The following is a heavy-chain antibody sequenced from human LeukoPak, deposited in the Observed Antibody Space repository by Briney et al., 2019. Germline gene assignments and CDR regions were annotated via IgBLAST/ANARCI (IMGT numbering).Heavy chain of an antibody. CDR1: EFTFSSYS. D-gene: IGHD3-22*01. CDR2: ITNSGNSK. V-gene: IGHV3-48*01. J-gene: IGHJ4*01. CDR3: AITRSSGYLTFDY. Sequence: QTGGSLRLSCAASEFTFSSYSMNWVRQAPGKGLEWVSYITNSGNSKSYADSVKGRFTISRDNTKNSLYLQMNGLRAEDTAVYYCAITRSSGYLTFDYWGQGILVTVSS.